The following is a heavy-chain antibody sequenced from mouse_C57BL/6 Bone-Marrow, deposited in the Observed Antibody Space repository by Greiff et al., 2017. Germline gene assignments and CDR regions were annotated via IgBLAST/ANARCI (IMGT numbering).Heavy chain of an antibody. CDR2: IYPGSGST. D-gene: IGHD1-1*01. Sequence: QVQLQQPGAELVKPGASVKMSCKASGYTFTSYWITWVKQRPGQGLEWIGDIYPGSGSTNSNEKFKSKATLTVDTSSSTAYMQLSSLTSEDSAVYYWARKGHYYGSSYGYWGQGTTLTVSS. CDR1: GYTFTSYW. V-gene: IGHV1-55*01. J-gene: IGHJ2*01. CDR3: ARKGHYYGSSYGY.